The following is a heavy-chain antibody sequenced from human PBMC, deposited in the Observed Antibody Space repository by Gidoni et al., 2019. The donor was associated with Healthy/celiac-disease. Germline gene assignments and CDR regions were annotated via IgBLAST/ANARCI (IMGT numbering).Heavy chain of an antibody. Sequence: EVQLLESGGGLVQPGGSLRLSCAASGFPFSSYAMSWVRQAPGKGLGWVSAISGSGGSTYYADSVKGRFTISRDNSKNTLYLQMNSLRAEDTAVYYCAKDRGYCSSTSCSRSDAFDIWGQGTMVTVSS. CDR3: AKDRGYCSSTSCSRSDAFDI. V-gene: IGHV3-23*01. CDR1: GFPFSSYA. CDR2: ISGSGGST. D-gene: IGHD2-2*01. J-gene: IGHJ3*02.